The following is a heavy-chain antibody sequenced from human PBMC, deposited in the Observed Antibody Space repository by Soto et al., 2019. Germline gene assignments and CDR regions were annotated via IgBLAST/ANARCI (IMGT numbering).Heavy chain of an antibody. CDR1: GFTFSDYA. CDR3: AKERRLRAGYYFDF. V-gene: IGHV3-23*01. J-gene: IGHJ4*02. Sequence: PGGSLRLSCAGSGFTFSDYAMSWVRQAPGKGLEWVSVISGGGGYIYYADSVKGRFTISRYMSTNTLFLQMNSLTVEDTAVYYCAKERRLRAGYYFDFWGQGTLVTV. CDR2: ISGGGGYI.